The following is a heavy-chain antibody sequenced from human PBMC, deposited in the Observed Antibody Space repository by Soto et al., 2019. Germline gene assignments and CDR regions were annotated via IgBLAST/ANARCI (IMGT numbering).Heavy chain of an antibody. CDR3: AMIHGYCSGGICPLFVYSFDF. CDR2: ISGSGGST. J-gene: IGHJ3*01. D-gene: IGHD2-15*01. CDR1: GFTFSSYA. V-gene: IGHV3-23*01. Sequence: EVQLLESGGGLVQPGGSLRLSCAASGFTFSSYAMSWVRQAPGKGLEWVSAISGSGGSTYYADSVKGRFTISRDNYKNTLYVQMNSLRAEDTAVYYSAMIHGYCSGGICPLFVYSFDFCGQGRMLTVSS.